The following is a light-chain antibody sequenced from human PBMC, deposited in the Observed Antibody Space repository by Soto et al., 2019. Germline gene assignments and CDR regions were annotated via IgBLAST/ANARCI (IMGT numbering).Light chain of an antibody. V-gene: IGKV2-24*01. Sequence: DILMIQTPLSSRVTFGQPASISCTSSQSLVHSDGNTYLSWLHQRPGQPPRLLIYKISNRFSGVPDRFSGSGAWTDFTLTISSVESEDVGVYYCMQAKEFPLTFGGGTSVEIK. CDR3: MQAKEFPLT. CDR1: QSLVHSDGNTY. J-gene: IGKJ4*01. CDR2: KIS.